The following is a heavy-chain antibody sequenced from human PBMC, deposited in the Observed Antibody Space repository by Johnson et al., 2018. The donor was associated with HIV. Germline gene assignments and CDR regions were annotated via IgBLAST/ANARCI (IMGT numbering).Heavy chain of an antibody. V-gene: IGHV3-7*05. CDR2: IKQDGSEK. CDR3: VRTIQLWSPSVY. CDR1: GFTFSDYY. D-gene: IGHD5-18*01. J-gene: IGHJ3*01. Sequence: VQLVESGGGLVKPGGSLRLSCAASGFTFSDYYMSWIRQAPGKGLEWVANIKQDGSEKYYVDSVKGRFTISRDNAKKSLYLQMNSLRAEDTALYYCVRTIQLWSPSVYWGQGTMVTVSS.